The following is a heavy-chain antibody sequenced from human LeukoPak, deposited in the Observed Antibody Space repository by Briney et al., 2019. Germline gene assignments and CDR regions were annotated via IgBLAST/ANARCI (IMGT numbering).Heavy chain of an antibody. V-gene: IGHV4-59*01. CDR3: ARDLPTLIPGFDP. Sequence: PSETLSLACTVSGGSISTYYWSWIRQPPGKGLEWIGYIYYSGSNYNPSLKSRVTISVDTSKNQFSLKLRSVTAADTAVYYCARDLPTLIPGFDPWGQGTLVTVSS. CDR1: GGSISTYY. CDR2: IYYSGS. J-gene: IGHJ5*02.